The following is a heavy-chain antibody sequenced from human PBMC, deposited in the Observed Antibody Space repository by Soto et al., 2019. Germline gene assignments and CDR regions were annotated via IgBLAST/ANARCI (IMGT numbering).Heavy chain of an antibody. V-gene: IGHV4-30-4*01. CDR2: IYKSTTT. J-gene: IGHJ5*01. Sequence: LSLTCSVSGDSISTVDYFWAWIRHPPLQALEYIGYIYKSTTTYYNPSFESRVAISLDTSKSQFSLNVTSVTAADTAVYFCARGRYCLTGRCFPNWFDSWGQGTLVTVSS. D-gene: IGHD2-15*01. CDR3: ARGRYCLTGRCFPNWFDS. CDR1: GDSISTVDYF.